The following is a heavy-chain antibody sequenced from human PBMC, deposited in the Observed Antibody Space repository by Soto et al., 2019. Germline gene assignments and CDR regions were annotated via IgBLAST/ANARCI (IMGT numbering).Heavy chain of an antibody. CDR1: EFTFDNYA. CDR2: IIWNSVGM. Sequence: EVQLVESGGGLVRPARSLSLSGAASEFTFDNYAMHWVRQAPGKGLEWVTVIIWNSVGMGYADSVRGRFTISRDNAKNALYLQMNILRAEDTALYYCAKGGGVTMVRGVTHCYYYMDVWGKGTTVTVSS. CDR3: AKGGGVTMVRGVTHCYYYMDV. D-gene: IGHD3-10*01. J-gene: IGHJ6*03. V-gene: IGHV3-9*01.